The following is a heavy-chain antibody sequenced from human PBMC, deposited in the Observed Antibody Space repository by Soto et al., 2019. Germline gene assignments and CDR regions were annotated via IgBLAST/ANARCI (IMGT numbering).Heavy chain of an antibody. CDR3: ARAYCSSTSCYTGSSYYYYGMDV. CDR2: IIPIFGTA. CDR1: GGTFSSYA. D-gene: IGHD2-2*02. J-gene: IGHJ6*02. V-gene: IGHV1-69*13. Sequence: SVKVSCKASGGTFSSYAISWVRQAPGQGLEWMGGIIPIFGTANYAQKFQGRVTITADESTSTAYMELSSLRSEDTAVYYCARAYCSSTSCYTGSSYYYYGMDVWGQGTTVTVSS.